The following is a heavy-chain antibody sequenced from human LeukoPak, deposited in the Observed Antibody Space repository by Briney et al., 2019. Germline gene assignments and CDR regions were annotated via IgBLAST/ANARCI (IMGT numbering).Heavy chain of an antibody. CDR2: ISSGNTI. CDR3: ARLRGYSYGYGDY. CDR1: GFTFSSYS. V-gene: IGHV3-48*04. D-gene: IGHD5-18*01. Sequence: GGSLRLSCAASGFTFSSYSMNWVRQALGKGLEWVSYISSGNTIDYADSVKGRFTISRDNAKNSLYLQMVSLRAEDTAVYYCARLRGYSYGYGDYWGQGTLVTVSS. J-gene: IGHJ4*02.